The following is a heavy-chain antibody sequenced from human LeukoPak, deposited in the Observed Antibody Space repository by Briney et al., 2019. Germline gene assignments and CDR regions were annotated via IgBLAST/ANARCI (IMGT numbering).Heavy chain of an antibody. D-gene: IGHD6-19*01. CDR2: ISSSSSYI. CDR3: ARDRWHSSGWYTGEFDY. J-gene: IGHJ4*02. Sequence: GGSLRLSCAASGFTFSSYSMNWVRQAPGKGLEWVSSISSSSSYIYYADSVKGRFTIYRDNAKNSLYLQMNSLRAEDTAVYYCARDRWHSSGWYTGEFDYWGQGTLVTVSS. CDR1: GFTFSSYS. V-gene: IGHV3-21*01.